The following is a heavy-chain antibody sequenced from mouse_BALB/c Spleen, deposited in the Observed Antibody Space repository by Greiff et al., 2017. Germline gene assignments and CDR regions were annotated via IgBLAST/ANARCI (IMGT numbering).Heavy chain of an antibody. J-gene: IGHJ3*01. CDR1: GYSITSDYA. CDR2: ISYSGST. CDR3: ARDRYDVAWFAY. D-gene: IGHD2-14*01. V-gene: IGHV3-2*02. Sequence: VQLKESGPGLVKPSQSLSLTCTVTGYSITSDYAWNWIRQFPGNKLEWMGYISYSGSTSYNPSLKSRISITRDTSKNQFFLQLNSVTTEDTATYYCARDRYDVAWFAYWGQGTLVTVSA.